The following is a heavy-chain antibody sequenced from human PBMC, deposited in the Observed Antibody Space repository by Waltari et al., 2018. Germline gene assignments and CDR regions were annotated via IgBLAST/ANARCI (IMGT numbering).Heavy chain of an antibody. Sequence: QVQLQESGPGLVKPSETLSLTCTVSGGSISSYHWIWIRQPPGKGLEWIGYIYYSGSTNYNPSLKSRVTISVDTSKNQFSLKLSSVTAADTAVYYCARGQRRDGYNYDYWGQGTLVTVSS. CDR2: IYYSGST. V-gene: IGHV4-59*01. D-gene: IGHD5-12*01. J-gene: IGHJ4*02. CDR3: ARGQRRDGYNYDY. CDR1: GGSISSYH.